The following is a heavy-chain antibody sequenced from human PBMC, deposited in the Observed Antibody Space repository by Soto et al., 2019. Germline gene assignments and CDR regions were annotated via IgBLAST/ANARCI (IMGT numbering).Heavy chain of an antibody. D-gene: IGHD3-10*01. J-gene: IGHJ4*02. CDR3: AKDRQFRSYYESAGHYNN. CDR1: GFTFKNYD. V-gene: IGHV3-23*01. CDR2: XXXSGAIT. Sequence: EVLLLESGGGLVQPGGSLRLSCVASGFTFKNYDMRWVRQAPGKGLXXXXXXXXSGAITYYADSVRGRFTISRDNSKNTLYLQLNSLRAEDTAIYYCAKDRQFRSYYESAGHYNNWGQGTLVTVSS.